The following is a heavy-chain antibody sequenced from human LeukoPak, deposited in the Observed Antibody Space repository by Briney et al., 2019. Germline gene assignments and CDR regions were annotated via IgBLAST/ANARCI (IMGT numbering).Heavy chain of an antibody. J-gene: IGHJ4*02. CDR1: GFTFDDYA. V-gene: IGHV3-9*01. CDR2: ISWNSGSI. Sequence: GGSLRLSCAASGFTFDDYAMHWVRQAPGKGLEWVSGISWNSGSIGYADSVKGRFTISRDNSKNTLYLQMNSLRAEDTAVYYCAKDRGGSGSYYFDYWGQGTLVTVSS. D-gene: IGHD3-10*01. CDR3: AKDRGGSGSYYFDY.